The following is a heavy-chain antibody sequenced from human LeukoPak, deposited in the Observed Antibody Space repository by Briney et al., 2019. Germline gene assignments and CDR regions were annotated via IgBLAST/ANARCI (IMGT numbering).Heavy chain of an antibody. CDR2: IWHDGSKE. CDR1: GFTFSHYG. D-gene: IGHD2-8*01. CDR3: ARLKDDVTKFDY. J-gene: IGHJ4*02. Sequence: GRSLRLSCAASGFTFSHYGMNWVRQAPGKGLQWVGGIWHDGSKEYYAGSVKGRFTISRDNSKNTVDLHMNSLRVEDTAVYYCARLKDDVTKFDYWSQGTLVTVSS. V-gene: IGHV3-33*01.